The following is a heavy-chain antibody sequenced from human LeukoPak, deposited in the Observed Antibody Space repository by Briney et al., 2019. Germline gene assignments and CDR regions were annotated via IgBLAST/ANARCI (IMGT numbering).Heavy chain of an antibody. CDR2: IYHSGST. J-gene: IGHJ4*02. D-gene: IGHD5-24*01. CDR3: ARVGQSRGDGYNLDLIY. Sequence: PSETLSLTCTVSGYSISSGYYWGWIRQPPGKGLEWIGSIYHSGSTYYNPSLKSRVTISVDTSKNQFSLKLSSVTAADTAVYYCARVGQSRGDGYNLDLIYWGQGTLVTVSS. V-gene: IGHV4-38-2*02. CDR1: GYSISSGYY.